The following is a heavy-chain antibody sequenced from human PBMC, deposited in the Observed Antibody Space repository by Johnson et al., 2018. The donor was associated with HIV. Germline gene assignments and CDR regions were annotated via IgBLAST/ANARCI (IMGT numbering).Heavy chain of an antibody. CDR3: ARDNPGRAGAGWGQYDAVDI. CDR1: GLTFSSYW. J-gene: IGHJ3*02. V-gene: IGHV3-7*05. Sequence: VQLVEFGGGLVQPGVSLRLSCAASGLTFSSYWMSWVRQAPGKGLEWVANIKQDGSEKYYVDSVKGRFTISRDNAKNSLYLQMNSLRAEDTAVYYCARDNPGRAGAGWGQYDAVDIWGQGTMVTVSS. CDR2: IKQDGSEK. D-gene: IGHD6-19*01.